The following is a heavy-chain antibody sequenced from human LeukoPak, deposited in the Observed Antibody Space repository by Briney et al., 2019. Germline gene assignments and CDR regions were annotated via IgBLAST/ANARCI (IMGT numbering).Heavy chain of an antibody. V-gene: IGHV3-30*18. J-gene: IGHJ4*02. CDR1: GFTFSSYG. CDR3: AKQGYSYGYPFDY. CDR2: IPYDGSNK. Sequence: PGRSLRLSCAASGFTFSSYGMHWVRQAPGKGLEWVAVIPYDGSNKYYADSVKGRFTISRDNSKNTLYLQMNSLRAEDTAVYYCAKQGYSYGYPFDYWGQGTLVTVSS. D-gene: IGHD5-18*01.